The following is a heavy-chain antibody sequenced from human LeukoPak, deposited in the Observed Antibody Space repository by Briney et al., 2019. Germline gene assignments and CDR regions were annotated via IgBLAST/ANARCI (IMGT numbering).Heavy chain of an antibody. J-gene: IGHJ4*02. CDR2: ISGSGGST. CDR1: GFTFSRYA. Sequence: GGSLRLSCAASGFTFSRYAMSWVRQAPGKGLEWVSAISGSGGSTYYADSVKGRFTISRDNSKNTLYLQMNSLRAEDTAVYYCAKDLWFGELSSCYWGQGTLVTVSS. CDR3: AKDLWFGELSSCY. V-gene: IGHV3-23*01. D-gene: IGHD3-10*01.